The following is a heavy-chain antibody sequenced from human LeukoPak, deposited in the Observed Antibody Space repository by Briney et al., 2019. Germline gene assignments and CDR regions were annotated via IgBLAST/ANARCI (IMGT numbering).Heavy chain of an antibody. V-gene: IGHV3-23*01. CDR1: GFTFSSFG. J-gene: IGHJ4*02. Sequence: GGSLRLSCAASGFTFSSFGMSWVRQAPGKGLEWVSVISGTGGSTYYADSVKGRFTISRDNSENTPYLQMNSLRPEDTALYYCAKVDIWGSYRRFFEYWGQGTLVTVSS. CDR3: AKVDIWGSYRRFFEY. CDR2: ISGTGGST. D-gene: IGHD3-16*02.